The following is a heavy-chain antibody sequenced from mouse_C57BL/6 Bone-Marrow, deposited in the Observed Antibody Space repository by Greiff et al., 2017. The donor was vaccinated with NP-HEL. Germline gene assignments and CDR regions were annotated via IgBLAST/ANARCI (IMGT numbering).Heavy chain of an antibody. D-gene: IGHD4-1*01. CDR3: ARNWDWYFDV. J-gene: IGHJ1*03. CDR1: GYTFTSYW. V-gene: IGHV1-55*01. Sequence: VQLQQSGAELVKPGASVKMSCKASGYTFTSYWITWVKQRPGQGLEWIGDIYPGSGSTNYNEKFKSKATLTVDTSSSTAYMQLSSLPSEDSAVYYCARNWDWYFDVWGTGTTVTVSS. CDR2: IYPGSGST.